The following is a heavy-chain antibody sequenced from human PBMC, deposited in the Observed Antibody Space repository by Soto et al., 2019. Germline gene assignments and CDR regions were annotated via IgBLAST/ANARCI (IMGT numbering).Heavy chain of an antibody. D-gene: IGHD6-6*01. CDR2: IWYDGNDK. CDR3: ARDRPSSSSGYFEY. V-gene: IGHV3-33*01. CDR1: GFTFSSYG. J-gene: IGHJ4*02. Sequence: QVQLVESGGGVVQPGRSLRLSCAASGFTFSSYGMHWVRQAPGKGLEWVAVIWYDGNDKYYADFVKGRFTISRDNAKNTVSLQMNSLRAEDTAVYYCARDRPSSSSGYFEYWGQGTLVTVSS.